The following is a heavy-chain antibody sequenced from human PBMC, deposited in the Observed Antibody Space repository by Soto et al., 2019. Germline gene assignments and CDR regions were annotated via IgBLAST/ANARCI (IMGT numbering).Heavy chain of an antibody. CDR3: AKDRTDPIAAAGDYSNYGMDA. CDR1: GFTFSSYG. CDR2: ISYDGSNK. Sequence: GGSLRLSCAASGFTFSSYGMHWVRQAPGKGLEWVAVISYDGSNKYYADSVKGRFTISRDNSKNTLYLQMNSLRAEDTAVYYCAKDRTDPIAAAGDYSNYGMDAWGQGTTVTVSS. J-gene: IGHJ6*02. D-gene: IGHD6-13*01. V-gene: IGHV3-30*18.